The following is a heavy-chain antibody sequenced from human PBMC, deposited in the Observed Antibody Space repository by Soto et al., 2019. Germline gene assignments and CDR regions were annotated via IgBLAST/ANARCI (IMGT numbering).Heavy chain of an antibody. CDR3: ARAGIVVVVAATGLDY. V-gene: IGHV3-30-3*01. CDR1: GFTFSSYA. J-gene: IGHJ4*02. D-gene: IGHD2-15*01. Sequence: GGSLRLSCAASGFTFSSYAMHWVRQAPGKGLEWVAVISYDGSNKYYADSVKGRFTISRDNAKNTLYLQMNSLRAEDTAVYYCARAGIVVVVAATGLDYWGQGTLVTVSS. CDR2: ISYDGSNK.